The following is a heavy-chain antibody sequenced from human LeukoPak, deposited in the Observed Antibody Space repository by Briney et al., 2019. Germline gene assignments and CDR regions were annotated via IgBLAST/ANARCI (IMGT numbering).Heavy chain of an antibody. Sequence: PGESLKISCKGSGYSFIRNWIGWVRQMPGKGLEWMAIIYPGDSDTRYSPPFQGQVTISADKSISTAYLQWSSLTASDTAMYYCARLGTSATYFEFWGQGTLVTVSS. V-gene: IGHV5-51*01. CDR2: IYPGDSDT. CDR3: ARLGTSATYFEF. J-gene: IGHJ4*02. CDR1: GYSFIRNW. D-gene: IGHD2-15*01.